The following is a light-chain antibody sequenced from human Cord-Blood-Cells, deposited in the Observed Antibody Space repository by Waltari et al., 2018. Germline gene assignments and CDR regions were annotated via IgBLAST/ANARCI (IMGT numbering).Light chain of an antibody. CDR3: AAWDDSLSGRV. J-gene: IGLJ3*02. V-gene: IGLV1-47*01. CDR2: RNN. CDR1: SPNSGSNH. Sequence: QSVLTQPPSASGTPGQRVTISCSGSSPNSGSNHVYSYQQPPGTAPKLLIYRNNKRPSGVPDRFSGSKSGTSASLAISGLRSEDEADYYCAAWDDSLSGRVFGGGTKLTVL.